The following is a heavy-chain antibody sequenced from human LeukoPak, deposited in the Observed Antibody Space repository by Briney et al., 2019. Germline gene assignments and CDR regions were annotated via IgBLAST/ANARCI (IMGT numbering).Heavy chain of an antibody. V-gene: IGHV1-2*02. CDR1: GYTFTGYY. CDR3: ARDFSWLKRDCSSTNCLTRNDYGMDV. D-gene: IGHD2-2*01. Sequence: RASVKVSCKASGYTFTGYYMHWVRQAPGQGLEWMGWINPNSGGTNYAQKFQGRVTMTRDTSISTAYMELSRLRSDDTAVYYCARDFSWLKRDCSSTNCLTRNDYGMDVWGQGTTVTVSS. CDR2: INPNSGGT. J-gene: IGHJ6*02.